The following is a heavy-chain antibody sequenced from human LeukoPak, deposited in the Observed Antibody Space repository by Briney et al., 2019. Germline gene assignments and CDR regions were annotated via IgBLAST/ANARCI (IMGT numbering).Heavy chain of an antibody. CDR3: ARDLRAGGTWSYGVYFDL. V-gene: IGHV3-7*01. CDR2: IKEDGSEK. Sequence: GGSLRLSCAASRFTFSDYYMTWVRHAPGRGLVWVANIKEDGSEKNYVDSVKGRFTISRDNAKNSVYLLLNSLTPEDTAVYYCARDLRAGGTWSYGVYFDLWGRGTLVTVSS. D-gene: IGHD4-17*01. CDR1: RFTFSDYY. J-gene: IGHJ2*01.